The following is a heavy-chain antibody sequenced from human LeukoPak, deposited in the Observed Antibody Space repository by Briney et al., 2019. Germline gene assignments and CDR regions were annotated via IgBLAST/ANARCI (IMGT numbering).Heavy chain of an antibody. Sequence: ASVKVSCKASGYILTELSKHWVRQAPGKGLEWMGGFHPEDGETFYAQKFQGRVTMTEDTSTDTAYMELSSLRSKDTAVYYCTTSFGAAIGAFDIWGQGTLVTVSS. V-gene: IGHV1-24*01. D-gene: IGHD3-3*01. CDR1: GYILTELS. CDR2: FHPEDGET. CDR3: TTSFGAAIGAFDI. J-gene: IGHJ3*02.